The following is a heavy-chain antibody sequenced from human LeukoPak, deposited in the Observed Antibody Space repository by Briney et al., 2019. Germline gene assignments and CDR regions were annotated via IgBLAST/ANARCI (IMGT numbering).Heavy chain of an antibody. CDR3: ARGYLYYDILTGLDY. CDR1: GFSFSTYG. D-gene: IGHD3-9*01. J-gene: IGHJ4*02. Sequence: GGSLRLSCAASGFSFSTYGMHWVRQAPGKGLEWVAVISFDGSNKYYADSVKGRFTISRDNSKNTLYLQMNSLRAEDTAVYYCARGYLYYDILTGLDYWGQGTLVTVSS. V-gene: IGHV3-30*03. CDR2: ISFDGSNK.